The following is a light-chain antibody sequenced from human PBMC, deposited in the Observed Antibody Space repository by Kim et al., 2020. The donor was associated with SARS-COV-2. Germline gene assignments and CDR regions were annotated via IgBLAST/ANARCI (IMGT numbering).Light chain of an antibody. Sequence: DIQMTQSPSSLSASVGDRVTITCRASQSISSYLNWYQQKPGKAPKLLIYAASSLQSGVPSRFSGSGSGTDFTLTISSLQPEDFATYYCQLSYTTPRTFAQGTKVDIK. CDR1: QSISSY. CDR3: QLSYTTPRT. J-gene: IGKJ1*01. V-gene: IGKV1-39*01. CDR2: AAS.